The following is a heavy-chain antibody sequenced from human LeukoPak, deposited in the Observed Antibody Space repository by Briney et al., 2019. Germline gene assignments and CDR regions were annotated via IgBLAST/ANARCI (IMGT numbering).Heavy chain of an antibody. Sequence: GGSLRLSCAASGFTFSSYWMSWVRQAPGKGLEWVANIKQDGSEKYYVDSVKGRFTISRDNAKNSLYLQMNSLRAEDTAVYYCAVYDYGDRQGTFDYWGQGTLVTVSS. CDR1: GFTFSSYW. CDR3: AVYDYGDRQGTFDY. V-gene: IGHV3-7*01. CDR2: IKQDGSEK. D-gene: IGHD4-17*01. J-gene: IGHJ4*02.